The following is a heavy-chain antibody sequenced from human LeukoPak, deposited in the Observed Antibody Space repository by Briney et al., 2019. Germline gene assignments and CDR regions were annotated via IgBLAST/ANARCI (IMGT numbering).Heavy chain of an antibody. Sequence: GASVKVSCKASGYTFTGYYMHWVRQAPGQGLEWMGWINPNSGGTNYAQKLQGRVTMTTDTSTSTAYMEVRSLRSDDTAVYYCARDKMAAPGSYFYWGQGTLVTVSS. V-gene: IGHV1-2*02. CDR2: INPNSGGT. J-gene: IGHJ4*02. CDR3: ARDKMAAPGSYFY. D-gene: IGHD6-13*01. CDR1: GYTFTGYY.